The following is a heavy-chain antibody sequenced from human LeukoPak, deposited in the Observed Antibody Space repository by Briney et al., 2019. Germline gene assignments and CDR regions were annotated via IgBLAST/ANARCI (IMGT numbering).Heavy chain of an antibody. CDR3: AREGSGSYYFDY. J-gene: IGHJ4*02. D-gene: IGHD1-26*01. CDR2: IYYSGST. CDR1: GGSISSGDYY. Sequence: PSETLSLTCTVSGGSISSGDYYWSWIRQPPGKGLEWIGYIYYSGSTYYNPSLKSRVTISVDTSKNQFSLKLSSVTAADTAVYYCAREGSGSYYFDYWGQGTPVTVSS. V-gene: IGHV4-30-4*01.